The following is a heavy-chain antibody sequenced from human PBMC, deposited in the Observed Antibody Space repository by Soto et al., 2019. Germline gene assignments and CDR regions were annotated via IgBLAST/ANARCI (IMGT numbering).Heavy chain of an antibody. CDR2: VYSSGST. D-gene: IGHD3-16*01. Sequence: VQLVESGGRLIQPGGSLRLSCAVSGFNVSNNYMTWVRQAPGKGLEWVSVVYSSGSTYYADSVKTRFTISRDNSKNTVYLQMDSLEAEDTALYYCAGGLTVVTLDYWGQGTLVTVSS. CDR3: AGGLTVVTLDY. V-gene: IGHV3-66*01. CDR1: GFNVSNNY. J-gene: IGHJ4*01.